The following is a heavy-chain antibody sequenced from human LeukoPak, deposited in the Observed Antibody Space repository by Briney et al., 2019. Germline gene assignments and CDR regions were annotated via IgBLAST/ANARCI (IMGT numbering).Heavy chain of an antibody. D-gene: IGHD3-10*01. CDR1: GFTFSSYW. Sequence: GGSLRLSCAASGFTFSSYWMAWVRQAPGKGLEWVSVIYSGGSTYYADSVKGRFTISRDNSKNTLYLQMNSLRAEDTAVYYCARDSGDPEYYGSGSRHYYYGMDVWGQGTTVTVSS. J-gene: IGHJ6*02. V-gene: IGHV3-66*02. CDR3: ARDSGDPEYYGSGSRHYYYGMDV. CDR2: IYSGGST.